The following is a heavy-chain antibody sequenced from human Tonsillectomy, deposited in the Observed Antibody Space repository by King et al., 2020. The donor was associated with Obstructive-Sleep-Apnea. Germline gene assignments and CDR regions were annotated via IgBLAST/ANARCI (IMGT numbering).Heavy chain of an antibody. D-gene: IGHD5-12*01. Sequence: VQLVESGGALVKPGGSLRLSCAASGFTFSDYYMSWIRQAPGKGLGWVSYISSSRSFTNYADSVKGRFTISRDNAKNSLYLQMNSLRAEDTAVYYCARDGSGYDSYNWFDPWGQGTLVTVSS. CDR1: GFTFSDYY. CDR3: ARDGSGYDSYNWFDP. J-gene: IGHJ5*02. CDR2: ISSSRSFT. V-gene: IGHV3-11*06.